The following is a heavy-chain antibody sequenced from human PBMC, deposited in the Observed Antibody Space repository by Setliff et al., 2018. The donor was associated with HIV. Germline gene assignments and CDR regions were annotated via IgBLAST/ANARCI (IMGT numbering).Heavy chain of an antibody. J-gene: IGHJ5*02. V-gene: IGHV3-49*03. CDR2: IRSKAYGGTT. CDR3: TREKDSSGWYLNWFDP. CDR1: GFTFSDHT. Sequence: PGGSLRLSCKASGFTFSDHTMSWFRQAPGKGLECIGFIRSKAYGGTTEYAASVKGRFTISRDDSKSIAYLQMNSLKTEDTAVYFCTREKDSSGWYLNWFDPWGQGTLVTVS. D-gene: IGHD6-19*01.